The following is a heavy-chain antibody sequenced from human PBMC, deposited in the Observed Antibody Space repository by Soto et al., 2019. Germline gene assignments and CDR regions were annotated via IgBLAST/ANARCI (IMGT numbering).Heavy chain of an antibody. V-gene: IGHV3-23*01. CDR2: ISGSGGST. CDR3: ASNDYVWGSYYGMDV. CDR1: GFTFSSYA. D-gene: IGHD3-16*01. Sequence: PGGSLRLSCAASGFTFSSYAMSWVRQAPGKGLEWVSAISGSGGSTYYADSVKGRFTISRDNSKNTLYLQMNSLRAEDTAVYYCASNDYVWGSYYGMDVWGQGTTVTVSS. J-gene: IGHJ6*02.